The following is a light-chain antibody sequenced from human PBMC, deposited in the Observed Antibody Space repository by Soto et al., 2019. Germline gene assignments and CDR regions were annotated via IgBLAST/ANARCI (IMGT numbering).Light chain of an antibody. Sequence: DIVMTQSPDSLAVSLGERATINCKSSQSVLYSSNNKNYLAWYQQKPGQPPKLLIYWASTRESGVPDRFSGSGSGTDFTLTISSLQAEDVEVYYCQQYNDYSAWTFGQGTKVEIK. CDR3: QQYNDYSAWT. CDR2: WAS. V-gene: IGKV4-1*01. CDR1: QSVLYSSNNKNY. J-gene: IGKJ1*01.